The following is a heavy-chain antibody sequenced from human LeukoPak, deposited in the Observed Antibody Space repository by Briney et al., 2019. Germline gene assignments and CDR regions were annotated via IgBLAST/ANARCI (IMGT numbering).Heavy chain of an antibody. CDR3: ARPRMVPAATEDFYFDY. D-gene: IGHD2-2*01. Sequence: SVKVSCKASGGTFSSYAISWVRQAPGQGLEWMGRIIPIFGTANYAQKFQGRVTITTVESTSTAYMELSSLRSEDTAVYYCARPRMVPAATEDFYFDYWGQGTLVTVSS. CDR2: IIPIFGTA. J-gene: IGHJ4*02. V-gene: IGHV1-69*05. CDR1: GGTFSSYA.